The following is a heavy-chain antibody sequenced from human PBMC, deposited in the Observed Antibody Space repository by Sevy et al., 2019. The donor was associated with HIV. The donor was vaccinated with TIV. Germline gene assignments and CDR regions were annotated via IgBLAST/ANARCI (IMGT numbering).Heavy chain of an antibody. CDR3: ANAYSGSYSHSYLYALDV. CDR2: ISNDGINE. V-gene: IGHV3-30*18. D-gene: IGHD1-26*01. CDR1: GFSFSYYG. Sequence: GGSLRLSCIGSGFSFSYYGIHWVRQAPGKGLDWVALISNDGINEYYADSVKGRFTISMDNSKNTVYLEMNSLRNEDTAIYFCANAYSGSYSHSYLYALDVWGQWTTVTVSS. J-gene: IGHJ6*02.